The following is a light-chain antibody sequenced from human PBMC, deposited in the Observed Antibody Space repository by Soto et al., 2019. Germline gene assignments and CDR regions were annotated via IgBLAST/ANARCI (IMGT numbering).Light chain of an antibody. Sequence: QSVLTQRASVSGSPGQSIAISCTGTSSDVGGYNCVSWYQQHPGKAPTVMIYDVSNRPSGVSNRFSGSKSGNTASLTISGLQADDEADYYCSSYTSSSTYVFGTGTKVTVL. V-gene: IGLV2-14*01. CDR2: DVS. J-gene: IGLJ1*01. CDR3: SSYTSSSTYV. CDR1: SSDVGGYNC.